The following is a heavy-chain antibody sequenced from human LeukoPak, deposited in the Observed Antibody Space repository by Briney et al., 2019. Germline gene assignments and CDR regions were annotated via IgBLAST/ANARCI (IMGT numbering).Heavy chain of an antibody. D-gene: IGHD3-9*01. CDR3: ARDHDWDYMDV. CDR1: GFPFSSYS. CDR2: ISTSSSYI. J-gene: IGHJ6*03. Sequence: GGPLRLSCAASGFPFSSYSMNWVRQAPGKGLEWVSFISTSSSYIYYADSVKGRFTISRDNAKNSLYLRMSILRAEDTAVYYCARDHDWDYMDVWGKGTTVTVSS. V-gene: IGHV3-21*01.